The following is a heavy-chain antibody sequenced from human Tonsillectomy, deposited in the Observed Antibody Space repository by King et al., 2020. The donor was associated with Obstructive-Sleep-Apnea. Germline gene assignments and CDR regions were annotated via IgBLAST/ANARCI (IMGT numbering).Heavy chain of an antibody. CDR2: LHHSGNT. CDR1: DYFITSGYY. D-gene: IGHD1-7*01. J-gene: IGHJ4*02. Sequence: VQLQESGPGLVKPSETLSLTCTVSDYFITSGYYWGWIRQPLGKGLEWIGSLHHSGNTYYNPSLKSRVTISVDTSKNQLSLKLSSVTAADTAVYYCMREMGELLAFDYWGQGTLVTVSS. V-gene: IGHV4-38-2*02. CDR3: MREMGELLAFDY.